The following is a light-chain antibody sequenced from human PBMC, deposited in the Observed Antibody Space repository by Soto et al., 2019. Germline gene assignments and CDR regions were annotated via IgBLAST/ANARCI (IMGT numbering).Light chain of an antibody. Sequence: ALTQPASVSGSPGQSITISCTGTSSDIGGYNFVSWYQQHPDKAPKLMIYDVTNRPSGVSNRFSGSKSGNTASLTISGLQAEDEADYYCSSYTSISTYVFGTGTKVTVL. CDR3: SSYTSISTYV. CDR2: DVT. CDR1: SSDIGGYNF. V-gene: IGLV2-14*01. J-gene: IGLJ1*01.